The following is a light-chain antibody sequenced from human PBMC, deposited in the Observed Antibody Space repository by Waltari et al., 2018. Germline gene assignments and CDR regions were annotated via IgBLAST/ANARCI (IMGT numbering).Light chain of an antibody. Sequence: DIQMTQSPSSLSASVGDRVTITCRSSQDISKSLAWYQQKAGKAPKLLLSAASRVESGVPSRFLGSGSGTHFALTIIRLQPDDFATYYCQQYYFTPPRTFGQGTKVELK. CDR1: QDISKS. V-gene: IGKV1-NL1*01. CDR2: AAS. J-gene: IGKJ1*01. CDR3: QQYYFTPPRT.